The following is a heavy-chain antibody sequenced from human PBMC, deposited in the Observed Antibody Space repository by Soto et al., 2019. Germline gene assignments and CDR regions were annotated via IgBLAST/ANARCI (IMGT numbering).Heavy chain of an antibody. CDR3: ARGGDASYYYDRSGYYYGNWFDP. CDR1: GGTFSSYA. D-gene: IGHD3-22*01. V-gene: IGHV1-69*01. J-gene: IGHJ5*02. CDR2: IIPIFGTA. Sequence: QVQLVQSGAEVKKPGSSVKVSCKASGGTFSSYAISWVRQAPGQGLEWMGGIIPIFGTANYAQKFQGRVKITADESTSTAYMELSSLRSEDTAVYYCARGGDASYYYDRSGYYYGNWFDPWGQGTLVTVSS.